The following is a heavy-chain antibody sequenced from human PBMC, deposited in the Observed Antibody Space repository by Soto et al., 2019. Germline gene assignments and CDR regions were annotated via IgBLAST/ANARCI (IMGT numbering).Heavy chain of an antibody. D-gene: IGHD3-9*01. Sequence: QVQLVQSGAEMKKPGASVKVSCKASGYTFTNYYMYCVRQAPGQGLEWMGIISPSGGATYAQEFQDRVTLTRDTSTSTAYMELSGLTSKDAAVYFCARDGSSDWLTWLDPWRQGTLVNVSS. J-gene: IGHJ5*02. CDR2: ISPSGGA. CDR1: GYTFTNYY. CDR3: ARDGSSDWLTWLDP. V-gene: IGHV1-46*01.